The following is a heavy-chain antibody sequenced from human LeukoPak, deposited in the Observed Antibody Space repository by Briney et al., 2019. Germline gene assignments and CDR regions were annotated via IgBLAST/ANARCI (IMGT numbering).Heavy chain of an antibody. CDR2: IYYSGST. J-gene: IGHJ2*01. CDR1: GGSISSYY. V-gene: IGHV4-59*01. Sequence: SETLSLTCTVSGGSISSYYWSWIRQPPGKGLEWIGYIYYSGSTNYNPSLKSRVTISVDTSKNQFSLKLSSVTAADTAVYYCARRYLDWFLEYWYFDLWGRGTLVTVSS. CDR3: ARRYLDWFLEYWYFDL. D-gene: IGHD3-9*01.